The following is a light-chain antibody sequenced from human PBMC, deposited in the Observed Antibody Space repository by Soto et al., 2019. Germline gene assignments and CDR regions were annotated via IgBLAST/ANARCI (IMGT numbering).Light chain of an antibody. Sequence: QSALTQPASVSGSPGQSITISCTGTSSDVGSYNLVSWYQQHPGEAPKLIIYEDYKRPSGVSTRFSGSRFGNTASLTIFGLQAEDEADYYCCSYGNSRWVFGGGTQLTVL. J-gene: IGLJ3*02. CDR2: EDY. CDR1: SSDVGSYNL. V-gene: IGLV2-23*01. CDR3: CSYGNSRWV.